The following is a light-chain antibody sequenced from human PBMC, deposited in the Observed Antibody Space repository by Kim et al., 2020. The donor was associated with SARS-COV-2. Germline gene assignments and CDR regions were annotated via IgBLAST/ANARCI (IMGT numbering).Light chain of an antibody. Sequence: ASVGDRVTITCQASQDIYDSLHWYQQKPGKAPSLLIYDASNLESGVPSRFSGSGSGTDFTFTISSLQPEDIATYYCQQYQDLPLTFGDGTKVDIK. J-gene: IGKJ4*01. CDR1: QDIYDS. CDR2: DAS. V-gene: IGKV1-33*01. CDR3: QQYQDLPLT.